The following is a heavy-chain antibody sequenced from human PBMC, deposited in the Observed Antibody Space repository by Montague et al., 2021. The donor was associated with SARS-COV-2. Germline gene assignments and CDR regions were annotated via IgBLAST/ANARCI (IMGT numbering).Heavy chain of an antibody. CDR2: IYYSGST. CDR3: ARPLNLYYYGSGSYSSWFDP. V-gene: IGHV4-39*01. CDR1: GGSISSSSYY. J-gene: IGHJ5*02. Sequence: SETRSLTCTVSGGSISSSSYYWGWIRQPPGKGLEWIGSIYYSGSTCYNPSLKSRVTISVDTSKNQFSLKLSSVTAADTAVYYCARPLNLYYYGSGSYSSWFDPWGQGTLVTVSS. D-gene: IGHD3-10*01.